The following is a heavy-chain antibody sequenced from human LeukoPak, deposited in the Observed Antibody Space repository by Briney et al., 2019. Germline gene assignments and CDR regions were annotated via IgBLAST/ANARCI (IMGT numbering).Heavy chain of an antibody. D-gene: IGHD1-26*01. CDR2: ISGTSSTI. CDR1: GFTFSSYS. Sequence: GGSLRLSCGASGFTFSSYSMNWVRQAPGKGLEWVTYISGTSSTIHYADSVKGRFTISRDNAKNSLYLQMNSLRDEDTAVYYCARGTTIEWELLYYFDYWGQGTLVTVSS. CDR3: ARGTTIEWELLYYFDY. J-gene: IGHJ4*02. V-gene: IGHV3-48*02.